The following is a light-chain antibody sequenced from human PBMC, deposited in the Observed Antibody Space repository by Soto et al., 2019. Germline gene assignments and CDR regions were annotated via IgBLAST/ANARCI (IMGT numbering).Light chain of an antibody. CDR3: QQYNTYSWT. CDR1: QSISHW. CDR2: RAS. Sequence: DIQMTQSPSTLLASMGVRPTSTCRASQSISHWLAWYQQKPGKAPKVLIYRASSLESGVPSRFSGSGSGTEFTLTISSLQPDDFATYYCQQYNTYSWTFGQGTKVDIK. V-gene: IGKV1-5*03. J-gene: IGKJ1*01.